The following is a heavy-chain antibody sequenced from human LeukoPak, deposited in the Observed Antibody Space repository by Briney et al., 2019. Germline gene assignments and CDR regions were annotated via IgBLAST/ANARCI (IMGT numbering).Heavy chain of an antibody. J-gene: IGHJ4*02. Sequence: GGSLRLSCGASGFTFSSYAMSWVRQAPGKGLEWVSAISGSGGSTYYADSVKGRFTISRDNSKNTLYLQMNSLRAEDTAVYYCAKAGYYYGSGSYYNYWGQGTLVTVSS. CDR1: GFTFSSYA. D-gene: IGHD3-10*01. CDR3: AKAGYYYGSGSYYNY. CDR2: ISGSGGST. V-gene: IGHV3-23*01.